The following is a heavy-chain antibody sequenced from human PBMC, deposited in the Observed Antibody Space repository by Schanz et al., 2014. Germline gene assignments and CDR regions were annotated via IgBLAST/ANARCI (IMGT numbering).Heavy chain of an antibody. J-gene: IGHJ5*02. Sequence: VQLEQSGAEVKKPGSSVKVSCKASGGTFSSFGINWVRQAPGQGLEWMGRIIPSLGLAKYEQKFQDKVTITADTSTTTASMELSSLKSEDTAVYYCARGPLGTSPWGQGTLVTVSS. CDR3: ARGPLGTSP. CDR2: IIPSLGLA. V-gene: IGHV1-69*04. D-gene: IGHD5-12*01. CDR1: GGTFSSFG.